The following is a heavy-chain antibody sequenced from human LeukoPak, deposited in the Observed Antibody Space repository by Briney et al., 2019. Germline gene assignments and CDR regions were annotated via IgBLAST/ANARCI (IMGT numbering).Heavy chain of an antibody. Sequence: GASVKVSCKASGGTFSSYAISWVRQAPGQGLEWMGRIIPILGIANYAQKFQGRVTITAGKSTSTAYMELSSLRSEDTAVYYCARDSVAAAGIFDYWGQGTLVTVSS. CDR3: ARDSVAAAGIFDY. D-gene: IGHD6-13*01. CDR2: IIPILGIA. CDR1: GGTFSSYA. J-gene: IGHJ4*02. V-gene: IGHV1-69*04.